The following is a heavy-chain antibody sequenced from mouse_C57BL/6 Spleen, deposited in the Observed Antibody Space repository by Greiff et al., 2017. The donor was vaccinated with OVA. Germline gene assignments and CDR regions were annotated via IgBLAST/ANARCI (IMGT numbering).Heavy chain of an antibody. Sequence: VQLQQSGAELVRPGASVKLSCTASGFNIKDYYMHWVKQRPEQGLEWIGRIDPEDGDTEYAPKFQGKATMTADTSSNTAYLQLSSLSSEDTAVYYCTTTTTVVSFAYWGQGTLVTVSA. V-gene: IGHV14-1*01. CDR1: GFNIKDYY. CDR3: TTTTTVVSFAY. D-gene: IGHD1-1*01. J-gene: IGHJ3*01. CDR2: IDPEDGDT.